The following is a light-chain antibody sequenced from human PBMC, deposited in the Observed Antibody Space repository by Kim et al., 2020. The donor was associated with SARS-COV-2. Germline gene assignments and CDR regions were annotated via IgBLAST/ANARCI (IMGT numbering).Light chain of an antibody. CDR1: SSDVGGFNY. CDR2: DVT. V-gene: IGLV2-14*03. Sequence: QSALTQPASVSGSPGQSITISCTGTSSDVGGFNYVSWYQQHPGKTPQLMIYDVTKRPSGVSDRFSGSKSGSTASLTISGLQAEDEADYYCSSYTSSSTFVFGTGTKVTVL. CDR3: SSYTSSSTFV. J-gene: IGLJ1*01.